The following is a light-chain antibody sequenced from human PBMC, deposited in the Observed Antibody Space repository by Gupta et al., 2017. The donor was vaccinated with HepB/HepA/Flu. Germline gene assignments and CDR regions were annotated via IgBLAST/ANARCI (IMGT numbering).Light chain of an antibody. CDR3: QQAQNPPRT. Sequence: DIPMTQSPSSVSASLGDRVTITCRASQGISNWLAWYQQKPGKAPNLLIYGGSNLESGVPSRFSGSGSGTDFTLTISSLQPEDFAAYYCQQAQNPPRTFGQGTKVEIK. J-gene: IGKJ1*01. CDR2: GGS. V-gene: IGKV1-12*01. CDR1: QGISNW.